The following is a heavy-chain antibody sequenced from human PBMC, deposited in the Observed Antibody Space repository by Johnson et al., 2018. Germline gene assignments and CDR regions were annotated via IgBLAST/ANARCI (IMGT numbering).Heavy chain of an antibody. J-gene: IGHJ6*03. CDR2: INPTGGST. CDR1: GYTFTSYY. D-gene: IGHD4-23*01. CDR3: ARAYGGNSFGYMDV. V-gene: IGHV1-46*01. Sequence: QVQLVESGAEVKKPGASVKVSCKAFGYTFTSYYMHWVRQAPGQGLEWMGIINPTGGSTNYAQKFQGRVTMTRDTSTSTVHMELSSLRSEDTAVYYCARAYGGNSFGYMDVWGKGTTVTVSS.